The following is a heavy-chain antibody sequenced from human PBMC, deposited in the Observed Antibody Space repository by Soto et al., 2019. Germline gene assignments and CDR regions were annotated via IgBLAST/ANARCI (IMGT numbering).Heavy chain of an antibody. J-gene: IGHJ2*01. D-gene: IGHD4-17*01. Sequence: GASVKVSCKASGYTFSNYAIHWVRQAPGQRLEWMGWISADNGNTKYAERLQGRVTITTDTSASTAYMELRSLRSDDTAVYYCASLSGYGLSDYWYFDLWGRGTLVTVSS. V-gene: IGHV1-3*01. CDR3: ASLSGYGLSDYWYFDL. CDR1: GYTFSNYA. CDR2: ISADNGNT.